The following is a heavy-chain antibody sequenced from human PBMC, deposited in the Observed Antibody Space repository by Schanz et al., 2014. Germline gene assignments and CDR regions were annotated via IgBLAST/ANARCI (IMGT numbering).Heavy chain of an antibody. J-gene: IGHJ4*02. Sequence: QVQLQESGPGLVKPSQTLSLTCTVSGDSISSGGYYWSWIRQHPGKGLEWIGFISYSGSTYYNPSLKSRVTISVDTSKNQFSLNLSSVTAADTAVYYCARGGYGSGSYREFDYWGQGTLVTVSS. CDR3: ARGGYGSGSYREFDY. CDR1: GDSISSGGYY. V-gene: IGHV4-31*03. D-gene: IGHD3-10*01. CDR2: ISYSGST.